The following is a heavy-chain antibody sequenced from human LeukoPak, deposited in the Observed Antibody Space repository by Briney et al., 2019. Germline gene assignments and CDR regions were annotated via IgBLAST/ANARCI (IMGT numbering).Heavy chain of an antibody. Sequence: GGSLRLSCAASGFTFRSYGMSWVRQAPGKGLEWVSGNSGSGGSTYYADSVRGRFTISRDNSKNTLYLQMNSLRAEDTAVYYCAKDLLRTIVVITAAGYYFDYWAREPWSPSPQ. CDR3: AKDLLRTIVVITAAGYYFDY. V-gene: IGHV3-23*01. CDR2: NSGSGGST. D-gene: IGHD3-22*01. CDR1: GFTFRSYG. J-gene: IGHJ4*02.